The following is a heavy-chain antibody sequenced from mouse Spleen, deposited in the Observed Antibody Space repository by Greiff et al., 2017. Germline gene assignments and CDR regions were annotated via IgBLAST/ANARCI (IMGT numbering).Heavy chain of an antibody. J-gene: IGHJ2*01. CDR1: GFNIKDVY. D-gene: IGHD2-5*01. CDR2: IDPENGDT. CDR3: TTLYSNADY. Sequence: EVKLMESGAELVRPGASVKLSCTASGFNIKDVYMHWVKQRPEQGLEWIGWIDPENGDTEYASKFQDKATITADTSSNTAYLQLSSLTTEDTAVYYCTTLYSNADYWGQGTTLTGSS. V-gene: IGHV14-4*01.